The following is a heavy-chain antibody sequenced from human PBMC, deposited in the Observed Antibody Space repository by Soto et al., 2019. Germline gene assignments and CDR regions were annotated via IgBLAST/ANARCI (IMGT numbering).Heavy chain of an antibody. Sequence: QVELAESGGGAVQPGRSLRLSCAASGFIFDSHGMHWVRQAPGKGLEWVAVIWNDGINKYYADSVKGRFTISRDNSNNTVFLHMSSLRPEDTALYYCARGGGYNFGSPTFDYWGQGAQVTVSS. CDR2: IWNDGINK. V-gene: IGHV3-33*01. J-gene: IGHJ4*02. CDR1: GFIFDSHG. D-gene: IGHD5-12*01. CDR3: ARGGGYNFGSPTFDY.